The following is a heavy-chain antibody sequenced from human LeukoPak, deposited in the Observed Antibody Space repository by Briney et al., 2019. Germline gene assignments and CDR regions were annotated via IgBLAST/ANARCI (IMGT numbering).Heavy chain of an antibody. D-gene: IGHD5-24*01. CDR1: GGSISSSSYY. J-gene: IGHJ4*02. Sequence: SETLSLTCTVSGGSISSSSYYWGWIRHPPGKGLEWIGCIYYSVSTYYNPSLKSRATISVDTSKNQFSLNLTSVTAADTAVYYCARGRDGYSYGPFDYWGPGTLVTVSS. V-gene: IGHV4-39*07. CDR2: IYYSVST. CDR3: ARGRDGYSYGPFDY.